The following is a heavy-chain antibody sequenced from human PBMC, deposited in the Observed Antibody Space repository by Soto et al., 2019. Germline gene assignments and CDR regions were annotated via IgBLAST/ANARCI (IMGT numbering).Heavy chain of an antibody. CDR1: GGSIRNVY. D-gene: IGHD2-15*01. Sequence: LSLTCTVSGGSIRNVYWSWIRQAPGKGLEWIGFIFHSGNAEYNPSLKSRVTISVDTSKNQFSLSLGSVTAADTAAYFCARAHAPTLPFDSWGQGTLVTVSS. J-gene: IGHJ4*01. CDR3: ARAHAPTLPFDS. CDR2: IFHSGNA. V-gene: IGHV4-59*01.